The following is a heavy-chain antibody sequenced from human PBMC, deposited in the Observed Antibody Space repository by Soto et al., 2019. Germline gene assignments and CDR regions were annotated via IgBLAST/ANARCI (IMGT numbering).Heavy chain of an antibody. CDR2: VSSDGRTK. D-gene: IGHD6-19*01. CDR3: AKEIAVAGDFDY. CDR1: GFTFSRYG. V-gene: IGHV3-30*18. J-gene: IGHJ4*01. Sequence: GGSLRLSCLASGFTFSRYGIHWVRQAPGEGLEWVAVVSSDGRTKYYADAVKGRFTIYRDNSKNTLYLQMDSLRPEDTAVYYCAKEIAVAGDFDYWGLGTLVTVSS.